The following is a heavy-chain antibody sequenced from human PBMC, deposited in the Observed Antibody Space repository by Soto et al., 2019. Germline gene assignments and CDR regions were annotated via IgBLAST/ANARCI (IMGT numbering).Heavy chain of an antibody. CDR1: GGSISSYY. J-gene: IGHJ6*02. V-gene: IGHV4-59*01. Sequence: QVQLQESGPGLVKPSETLSLTCTVSGGSISSYYWSWIRQPPGKGLEWIGYIYYSGSTNYTPSLKSRVTISVDTSKNQFSLKLSSVTAADTAVYYCAGSGSYYNVRYYYYYGMDVWGQGTTVTVSS. CDR2: IYYSGST. CDR3: AGSGSYYNVRYYYYYGMDV. D-gene: IGHD3-10*01.